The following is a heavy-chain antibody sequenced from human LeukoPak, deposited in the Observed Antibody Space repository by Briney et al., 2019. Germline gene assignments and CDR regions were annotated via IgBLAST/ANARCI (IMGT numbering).Heavy chain of an antibody. CDR1: GFAFSVYE. CDR3: ARGEGYYASGSYYIDY. Sequence: GGSLRLSCAASGFAFSVYEMYWVRQAPGKGLEWVSYISSSGGTRYYADSVKGRFTISRDNAKNSLYLRMSSLRVEDTAVYYCARGEGYYASGSYYIDYWGQGTLVTVSS. J-gene: IGHJ4*02. D-gene: IGHD3-10*01. CDR2: ISSSGGTR. V-gene: IGHV3-48*03.